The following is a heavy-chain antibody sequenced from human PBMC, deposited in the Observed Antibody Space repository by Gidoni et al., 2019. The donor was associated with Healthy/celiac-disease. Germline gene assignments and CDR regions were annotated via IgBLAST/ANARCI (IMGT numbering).Heavy chain of an antibody. J-gene: IGHJ3*02. CDR3: AKDQDYYDSSGYYWGPAFDI. D-gene: IGHD3-22*01. CDR2: ISGSGGST. CDR1: GFPFSTYA. V-gene: IGHV3-23*01. Sequence: EVQLLESGGGLVQPGGPLRLSWPASGFPFSTYAMRRVRQAPGKGLEWVSAISGSGGSTYYADSVKGRFTISRDNSKNTLYLQMNSLRAEDTAVYYCAKDQDYYDSSGYYWGPAFDIWGQGTMVTVSS.